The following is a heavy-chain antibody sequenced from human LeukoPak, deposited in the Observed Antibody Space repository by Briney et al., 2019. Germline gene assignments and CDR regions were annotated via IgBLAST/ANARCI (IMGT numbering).Heavy chain of an antibody. CDR3: ARGQNPWFGELLALM. D-gene: IGHD3-10*01. V-gene: IGHV1-8*01. Sequence: ASVKVSCKASGYTFTSYDINWVRQATGQGLEWMGWMNPNSGNTGYAQKFQGRVTMTRNTSISTAYTELSSLRSEDTAVYYCARGQNPWFGELLALMWGQGTLVTVSS. CDR2: MNPNSGNT. J-gene: IGHJ4*02. CDR1: GYTFTSYD.